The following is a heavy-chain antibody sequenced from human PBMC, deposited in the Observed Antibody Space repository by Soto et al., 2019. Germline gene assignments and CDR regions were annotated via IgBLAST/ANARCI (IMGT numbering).Heavy chain of an antibody. V-gene: IGHV3-30-3*01. D-gene: IGHD3-16*02. CDR3: TTDGMITFGGVFVPNWFDP. CDR2: ISYDGSNK. CDR1: GFTFSSYA. Sequence: GGSLRLSCAASGFTFSSYAMHWVRQAPGKGLEWVAVISYDGSNKYYADSVKGRFTISRDNSKNTLYLQMNSLKTEDTAVYYCTTDGMITFGGVFVPNWFDPWGQGTLVTVS. J-gene: IGHJ5*02.